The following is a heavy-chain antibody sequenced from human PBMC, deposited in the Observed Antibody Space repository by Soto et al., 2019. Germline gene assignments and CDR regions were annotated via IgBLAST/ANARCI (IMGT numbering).Heavy chain of an antibody. CDR3: GRDGSGGIMDS. V-gene: IGHV1-18*01. D-gene: IGHD3-16*01. CDR1: GYTFTGYG. J-gene: IGHJ3*01. CDR2: ISAFNGNT. Sequence: QVQLVQSGAEVKKPGASVKVSCKTSGYTFTGYGINWVRQAPGHGLEWMGWISAFNGNTKYGQNIQDRVIMTTDTSTSTAYMERRSLRSDDTAVYFCGRDGSGGIMDSWGQGTMLIVSS.